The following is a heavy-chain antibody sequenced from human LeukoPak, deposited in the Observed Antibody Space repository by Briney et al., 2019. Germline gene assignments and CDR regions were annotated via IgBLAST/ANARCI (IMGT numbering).Heavy chain of an antibody. J-gene: IGHJ4*02. Sequence: GGSLRLSCAASGFSFSTYGVRWVRQPPGKGLEWVSGISGTGGSTYYADSVKGRFTVSRDTYKNTLYLQMNSLRAEDTAIYYCAKDHGTAVAGFYYWGQGTLVIVSS. CDR3: AKDHGTAVAGFYY. D-gene: IGHD6-19*01. CDR1: GFSFSTYG. CDR2: ISGTGGST. V-gene: IGHV3-23*01.